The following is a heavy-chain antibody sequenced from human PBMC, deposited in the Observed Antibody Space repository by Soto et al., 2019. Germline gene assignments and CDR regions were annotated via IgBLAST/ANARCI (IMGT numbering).Heavy chain of an antibody. CDR1: GFTFSSYG. CDR3: ARGFCSGGSCYQYYFDY. D-gene: IGHD2-15*01. Sequence: GGSLRLSCAASGFTFSSYGMHWVRQAPGKGLEWVAVIWYDGSSKYYADSVKGRFTISRDNSKNTLYLQMNSLGAEDTAVYYCARGFCSGGSCYQYYFDYWGQGTLVTVSS. J-gene: IGHJ4*02. V-gene: IGHV3-33*01. CDR2: IWYDGSSK.